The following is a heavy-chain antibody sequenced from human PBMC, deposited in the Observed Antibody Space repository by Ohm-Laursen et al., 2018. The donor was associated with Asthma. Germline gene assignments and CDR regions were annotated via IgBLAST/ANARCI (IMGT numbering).Heavy chain of an antibody. J-gene: IGHJ5*02. Sequence: TLSLTCTVSGGSISSYYWSWIRQPPGKGLEWIGYIYYSGNTNYNPSLKSRVTISVDTSKNQFSLKLSSVTAADTAVYYCARNNWFDPWGQGILVTVSS. CDR2: IYYSGNT. CDR3: ARNNWFDP. CDR1: GGSISSYY. V-gene: IGHV4-59*01.